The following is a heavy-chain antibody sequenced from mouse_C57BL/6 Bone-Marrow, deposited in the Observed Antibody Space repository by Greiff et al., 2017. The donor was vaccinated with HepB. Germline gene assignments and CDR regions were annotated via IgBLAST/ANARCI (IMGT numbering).Heavy chain of an antibody. CDR2: ILPGSGST. Sequence: QVQLKQSGAELMKPGASVKLSCKATGYTFTGYWIEWVKQRPGHGLEWIGEILPGSGSTTYNEKFKGKATFTADISSNTAYMPLRSLTTEHSAVYYCARRWLLRFYAMDYWGQGTSVTVSA. CDR1: GYTFTGYW. CDR3: ARRWLLRFYAMDY. D-gene: IGHD2-3*01. V-gene: IGHV1-9*01. J-gene: IGHJ4*01.